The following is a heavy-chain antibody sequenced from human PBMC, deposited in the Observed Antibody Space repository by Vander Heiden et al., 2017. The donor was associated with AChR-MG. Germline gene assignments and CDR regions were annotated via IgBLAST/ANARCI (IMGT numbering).Heavy chain of an antibody. J-gene: IGHJ6*02. V-gene: IGHV1-69*01. CDR2: IIPIVGTA. CDR1: GGTFSSYA. CDR3: ARDGVDIVVVVAASPYYYYGMDV. Sequence: QVQLVQAGAEVKTPGSSVKVSCKASGGTFSSYATSWVAQAPGQGLEWMGGIIPIVGTANYAQKFQGRVTMTADESTSTAYMELSSLRSEDTAVYYCARDGVDIVVVVAASPYYYYGMDVWVQGTTVTVSS. D-gene: IGHD2-15*01.